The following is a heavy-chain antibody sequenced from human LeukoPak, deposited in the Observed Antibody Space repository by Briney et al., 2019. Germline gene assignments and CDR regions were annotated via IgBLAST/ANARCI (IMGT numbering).Heavy chain of an antibody. CDR2: ISSSGSTI. V-gene: IGHV3-48*03. Sequence: PGGSLRLSCAASGFTFSSYEMNWVRQAPGKGLEWVSYISSSGSTIYYADSVKGRSTISRDNAKNSLYLQMNSLRAEDTAVYYCARRYYGDYPPYYYGMDVWGQGTTVTVSS. CDR3: ARRYYGDYPPYYYGMDV. D-gene: IGHD4-17*01. J-gene: IGHJ6*02. CDR1: GFTFSSYE.